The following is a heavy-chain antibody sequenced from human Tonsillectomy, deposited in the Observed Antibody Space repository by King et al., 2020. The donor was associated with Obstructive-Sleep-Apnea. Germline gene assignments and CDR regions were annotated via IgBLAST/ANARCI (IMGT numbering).Heavy chain of an antibody. Sequence: QLVQSGAEVKKPGASVKGSCKASGYTFTSYYMHWVRQAPGQGLEWMGIINPSGGSTSYAQKFQGRVTMTRDTSTSTVYMELSSLRSEDTAVYYCARVQYGGIFDYWGQGTLVTVSS. D-gene: IGHD4-23*01. CDR3: ARVQYGGIFDY. CDR1: GYTFTSYY. CDR2: INPSGGST. V-gene: IGHV1-46*03. J-gene: IGHJ4*02.